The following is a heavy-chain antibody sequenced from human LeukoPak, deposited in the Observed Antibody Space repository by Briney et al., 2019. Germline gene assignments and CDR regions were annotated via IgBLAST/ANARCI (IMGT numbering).Heavy chain of an antibody. V-gene: IGHV1-18*01. D-gene: IGHD3-22*01. J-gene: IGHJ5*02. CDR1: GYTFTSYG. CDR2: ISAYNGNT. CDR3: ARSLTYYYDGSGYYH. Sequence: ASVKVSCKASGYTFTSYGISWVRQAPGQGLEWMGWISAYNGNTNYAQKLQGRVTMTTDTSTSTAYMELRSLRSDDTAVYYCARSLTYYYDGSGYYHWGQGTLVTVSS.